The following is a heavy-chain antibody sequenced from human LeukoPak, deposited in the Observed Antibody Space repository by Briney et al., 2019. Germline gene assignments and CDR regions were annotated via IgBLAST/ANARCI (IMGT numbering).Heavy chain of an antibody. D-gene: IGHD2-15*01. J-gene: IGHJ6*02. Sequence: QPGGSLRLSCAASGFTFSSYAMSWVRQAPGKGLEWVSAISGSGGSTYYADSVKGRFIISRDNSKNTLYLQMNSLRAEDTAVYYCAKDPGVAALYYYYGMDVWGQGTTVTVSS. CDR3: AKDPGVAALYYYYGMDV. CDR2: ISGSGGST. CDR1: GFTFSSYA. V-gene: IGHV3-23*01.